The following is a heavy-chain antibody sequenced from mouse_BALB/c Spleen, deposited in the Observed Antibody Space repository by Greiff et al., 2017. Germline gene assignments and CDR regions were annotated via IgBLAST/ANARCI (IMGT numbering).Heavy chain of an antibody. CDR1: GFTFSSYA. CDR2: ISSGGST. V-gene: IGHV5-6-5*01. CDR3: ARGIYGSSYDY. D-gene: IGHD1-1*01. Sequence: EVQLQESGGGLVKPGGSLKLSCAASGFTFSSYAMSWVRQTPEKRLEWVASISSGGSTYYPDSVKGRFTISRDNARNILYLQMSSLRSEDTAMYYCARGIYGSSYDYWGQGTTLTVSS. J-gene: IGHJ2*01.